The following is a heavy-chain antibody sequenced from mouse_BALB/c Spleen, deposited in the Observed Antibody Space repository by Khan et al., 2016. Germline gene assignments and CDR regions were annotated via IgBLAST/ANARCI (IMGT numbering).Heavy chain of an antibody. J-gene: IGHJ2*01. CDR3: AKHGNYYFDY. CDR1: GFSLTNSG. D-gene: IGHD2-1*01. Sequence: QVQLKESGPGLVAPSQSLSITCTVSGFSLTNSGVHWIRQPPGKGLEWLGVIWPGGSTDYNSALMSRLSITKDNSQNQVFLKMNSLQTDDTAMYYCAKHGNYYFDYWGQGTTLTVSS. V-gene: IGHV2-9*02. CDR2: IWPGGST.